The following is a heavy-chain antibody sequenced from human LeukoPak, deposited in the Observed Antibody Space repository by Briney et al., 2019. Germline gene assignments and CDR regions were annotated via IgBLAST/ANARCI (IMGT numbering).Heavy chain of an antibody. CDR1: GGTFSSYA. CDR2: IIPIFGTA. D-gene: IGHD2-2*01. CDR3: ARERRYCSSTSCRRNMDV. J-gene: IGHJ6*03. Sequence: SSVKVSCKASGGTFSSYAISWVRQAPGQGLEWMGGIIPIFGTANYAQKFQGRVTITADESTSTAYMELSSLRSEDTAVYYCARERRYCSSTSCRRNMDVWGKGTTVTVSS. V-gene: IGHV1-69*01.